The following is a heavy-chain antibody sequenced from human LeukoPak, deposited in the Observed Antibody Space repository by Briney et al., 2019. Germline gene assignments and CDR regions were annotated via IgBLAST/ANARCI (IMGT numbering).Heavy chain of an antibody. D-gene: IGHD1-26*01. CDR3: ARGRATTGFDY. CDR2: IYTSGST. V-gene: IGHV4-59*10. CDR1: GGSFSGYY. Sequence: SETLSLTCAVYGGSFSGYYWSWIRQPAGKGLEWIGRIYTSGSTNYNPSLKSRVTMSVDTSKNQFSLKLSSVTAADTAVYYCARGRATTGFDYWGQGTLVTVSS. J-gene: IGHJ4*02.